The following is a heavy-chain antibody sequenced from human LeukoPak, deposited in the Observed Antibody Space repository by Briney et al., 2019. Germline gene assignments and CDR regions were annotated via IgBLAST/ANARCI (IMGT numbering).Heavy chain of an antibody. J-gene: IGHJ4*02. CDR1: GGSIASSSYY. V-gene: IGHV4-39*07. CDR3: ARVGVGSYNFDY. CDR2: IYYTGVT. Sequence: PSETLSLTCSVSGGSIASSSYYWGWIRQPPEKGLEWIGSIYYTGVTYYSPSLKSRVTISVDESQNQFSLQLSSVTAADTAVYYCARVGVGSYNFDYWGQGTLVTVSS. D-gene: IGHD3-3*01.